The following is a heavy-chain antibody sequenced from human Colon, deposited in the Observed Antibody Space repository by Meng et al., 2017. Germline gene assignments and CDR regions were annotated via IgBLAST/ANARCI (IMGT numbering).Heavy chain of an antibody. CDR2: ISGYNGNT. D-gene: IGHD2-15*01. V-gene: IGHV1-18*01. Sequence: QVALGESGAGVKKPGASVKVSCKASGFTFASFGFSWVRQAPGQGLEWMGWISGYNGNTNYAQKVQDRVTMTTDTSTTTAYMELRSLRSDDTAVYYCARTPMRRGIEYFQHWGQGTLVTVSS. CDR3: ARTPMRRGIEYFQH. CDR1: GFTFASFG. J-gene: IGHJ1*01.